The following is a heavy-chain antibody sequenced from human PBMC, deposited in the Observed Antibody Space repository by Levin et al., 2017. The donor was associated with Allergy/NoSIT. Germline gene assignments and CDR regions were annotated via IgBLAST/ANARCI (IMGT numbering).Heavy chain of an antibody. V-gene: IGHV5-51*01. D-gene: IGHD3-10*01. CDR1: GYSFTSYW. Sequence: GESLKISCKGSGYSFTSYWIGWVRQMPGKGLEWMGIIYPGDSDTRYSPSFQGQVTISADKSISTAYLQWSSLKASDTAMYYCARDSNGVLWFGELLEGDAFDSWGQGTMVTVSS. CDR3: ARDSNGVLWFGELLEGDAFDS. J-gene: IGHJ3*02. CDR2: IYPGDSDT.